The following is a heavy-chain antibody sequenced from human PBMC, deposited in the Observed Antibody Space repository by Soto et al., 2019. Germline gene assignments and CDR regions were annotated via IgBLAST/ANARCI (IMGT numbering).Heavy chain of an antibody. V-gene: IGHV4-61*01. D-gene: IGHD6-13*01. J-gene: IGHJ6*02. CDR3: ARDGPGIGYYYYGMDV. CDR2: IYYSGST. Sequence: ETLSLTCTVSGGSVSSGSYYWSWIRQPPGKGLEWIGYIYYSGSTNYNPSLKSRVTISVDTSKNQFSLKLSSVTAADTAVYYCARDGPGIGYYYYGMDVWGQGTTVTVSS. CDR1: GGSVSSGSYY.